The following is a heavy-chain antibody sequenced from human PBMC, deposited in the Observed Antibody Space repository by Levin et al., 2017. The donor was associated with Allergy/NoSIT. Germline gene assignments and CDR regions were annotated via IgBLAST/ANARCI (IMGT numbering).Heavy chain of an antibody. Sequence: QAGGSLRLSCAASGFTFSNYWMHWVRQAPGKGLVWVSRISSDGSNTNYADSVKGRFTISRDNAKNTLYLQMNSLRAEDTAVYYCARGEGSRPGVAIDWGQGTLVTVSS. V-gene: IGHV3-74*01. CDR1: GFTFSNYW. CDR3: ARGEGSRPGVAID. D-gene: IGHD6-13*01. CDR2: ISSDGSNT. J-gene: IGHJ4*02.